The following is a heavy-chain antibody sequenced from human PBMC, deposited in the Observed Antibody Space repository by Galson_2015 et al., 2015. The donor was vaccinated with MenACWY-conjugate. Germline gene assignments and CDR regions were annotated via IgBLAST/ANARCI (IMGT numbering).Heavy chain of an antibody. CDR2: ISSGHNYS. D-gene: IGHD5-12*01. V-gene: IGHV3-11*06. CDR3: ARTPRSYSGYTFEK. J-gene: IGHJ4*02. Sequence: SLRLSCAASGFTFSDYYMSWIRQAPGKGLEWVAYISSGHNYSNHADSVKGRFTISRDNAKNSLFLQMNSLRAEDTAVYFCARTPRSYSGYTFEKWGQGTLVTVSS. CDR1: GFTFSDYY.